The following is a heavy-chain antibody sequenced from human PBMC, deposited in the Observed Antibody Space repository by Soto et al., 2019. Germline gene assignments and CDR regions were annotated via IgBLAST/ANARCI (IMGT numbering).Heavy chain of an antibody. CDR2: IYWDDDK. D-gene: IGHD3-10*01. V-gene: IGHV2-5*02. CDR3: AHRGNGSGNVPDYYGSGSQFDY. CDR1: GFSLSTSGVG. Sequence: SGPTLVNPTQTLTLTCTFSGFSLSTSGVGVGWIRQPPGKALEWLALIYWDDDKRYSPSLKSRLTITKDTSKNQVVLKMTNMDPVDTATYYCAHRGNGSGNVPDYYGSGSQFDYWGQGTLVTVSS. J-gene: IGHJ4*02.